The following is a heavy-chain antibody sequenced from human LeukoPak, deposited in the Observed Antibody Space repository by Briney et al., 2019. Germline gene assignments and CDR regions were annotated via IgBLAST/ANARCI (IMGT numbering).Heavy chain of an antibody. J-gene: IGHJ4*02. D-gene: IGHD5-12*01. Sequence: GGSLRLSCEASGFIFSAYGMHWVRQAPGKGLEWVTAISYDGTNIFYADIVKGRFTISRDNSRNTLYLQMNSLRAEDTAVYYCVKDRPTWPIDYWGQGTLVTVSS. CDR3: VKDRPTWPIDY. CDR2: ISYDGTNI. CDR1: GFIFSAYG. V-gene: IGHV3-30*18.